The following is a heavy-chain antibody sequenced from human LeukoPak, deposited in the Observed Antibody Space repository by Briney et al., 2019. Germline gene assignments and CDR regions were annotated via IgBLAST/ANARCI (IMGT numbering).Heavy chain of an antibody. D-gene: IGHD3-10*01. CDR2: IYSGGST. V-gene: IGHV3-66*01. Sequence: PGRSLRPSCAAAGFTVSSNYMSWVRQAAGKGLEWVSVIYSGGSTYYADSVKGRFTISRDNSKNTLYMQMNSLRAEDTAVYYCARGVRGPGAFDIWGQGTMVTVSS. CDR1: GFTVSSNY. CDR3: ARGVRGPGAFDI. J-gene: IGHJ3*02.